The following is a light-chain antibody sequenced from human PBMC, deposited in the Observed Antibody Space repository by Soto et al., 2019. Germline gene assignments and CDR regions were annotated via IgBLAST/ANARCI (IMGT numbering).Light chain of an antibody. Sequence: DIVRTQSPESLSVCLGERATINCKASQSVLYSSNNKNYLAWYQHKPGKAPKLLIYDASNFETGVPSRFSGSGSGTEFTFTISSLQPEDIATYYCQQYDNLPLTFGGGTKVDIK. J-gene: IGKJ4*01. CDR3: QQYDNLPLT. V-gene: IGKV1-33*01. CDR2: DAS. CDR1: QSVLYSSNNKNY.